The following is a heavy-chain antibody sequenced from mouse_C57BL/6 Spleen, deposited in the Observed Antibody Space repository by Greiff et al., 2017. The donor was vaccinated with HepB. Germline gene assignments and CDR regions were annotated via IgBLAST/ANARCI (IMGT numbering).Heavy chain of an antibody. CDR1: GYTFTSYW. V-gene: IGHV1-74*01. D-gene: IGHD1-1*02. J-gene: IGHJ4*01. Sequence: QVQLQQPGAELVKPGASVKVSCKASGYTFTSYWMHWVKQRPGQGLEWIGRIHPSDSDTNYNQKFKGKATLTVDKSSSTAYMQLSSQTSEDSAVYYCAIEGGKGAMDYWGQGTSVTVSS. CDR2: IHPSDSDT. CDR3: AIEGGKGAMDY.